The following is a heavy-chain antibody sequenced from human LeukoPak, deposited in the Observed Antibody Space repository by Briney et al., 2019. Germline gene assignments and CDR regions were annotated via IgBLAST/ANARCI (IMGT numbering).Heavy chain of an antibody. V-gene: IGHV1-18*01. CDR3: ARGHHYYDSSGYYYGFDY. CDR1: GYTFTSYG. CDR2: ISAYNGNT. D-gene: IGHD3-22*01. Sequence: ASVKVSCKASGYTFTSYGISWVRQAPGQGLEWMGWISAYNGNTNYAQKLQGRVTMTRNTSISTAYMELSSLRSEDTAVYYCARGHHYYDSSGYYYGFDYWGQGTLVTVSS. J-gene: IGHJ4*02.